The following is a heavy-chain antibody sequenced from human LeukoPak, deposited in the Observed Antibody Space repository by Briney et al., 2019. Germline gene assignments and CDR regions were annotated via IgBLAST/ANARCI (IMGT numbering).Heavy chain of an antibody. CDR1: GYTFNGYY. CDR3: ARGYSYGYVYYYMDV. CDR2: INPNSGST. Sequence: GASVKVSCKASGYTFNGYYMHWVRQAPGQGLEWMGWINPNSGSTNYAQKFQGRVTMTRDKSISTAYMELSRLRSDDTAVYYCARGYSYGYVYYYMDVWVKGTTVTVSS. J-gene: IGHJ6*03. V-gene: IGHV1-2*02. D-gene: IGHD5-18*01.